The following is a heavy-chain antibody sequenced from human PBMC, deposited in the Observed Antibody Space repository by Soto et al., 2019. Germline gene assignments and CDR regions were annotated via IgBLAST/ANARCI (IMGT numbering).Heavy chain of an antibody. V-gene: IGHV1-18*01. D-gene: IGHD3-10*01. CDR3: AKVSSADY. J-gene: IGHJ4*01. CDR2: ISAQNATT. CDR1: GYAFTTYG. Sequence: QVHLVQSGAEVKKPGASVKVSCQGSGYAFTTYGITWVRQAPGQGLEWLGWISAQNATTNYALMLPGRVTVTRDTPASPAYMELRSLRYDAAAVYFCAKVSSADYWTQGALVTVSS.